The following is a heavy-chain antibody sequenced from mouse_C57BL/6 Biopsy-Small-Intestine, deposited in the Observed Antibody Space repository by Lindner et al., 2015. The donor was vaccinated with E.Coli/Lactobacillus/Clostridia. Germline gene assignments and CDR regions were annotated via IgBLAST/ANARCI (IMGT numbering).Heavy chain of an antibody. CDR2: INPNQWWH. V-gene: IGHV1-64*01. Sequence: SVKVSCKTSEYSFAGYYIYWVRQAPGQGLEWMGWINPNQWWHKKIAQKFQGRVTMTRDTSISTAYMELSRLRSDDTAVYYCARVMGWAVVGGTRAVGGMDVWGQGTTVTVSA. J-gene: IGHJ4*01. CDR1: EYSFAGYY. D-gene: IGHD1-1*02. CDR3: ARVMGWAVVGGTRAVGGMDV.